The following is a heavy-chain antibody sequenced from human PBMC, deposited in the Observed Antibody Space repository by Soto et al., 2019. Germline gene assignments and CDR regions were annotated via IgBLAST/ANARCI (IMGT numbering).Heavy chain of an antibody. CDR3: ARPEYYYDSRGYYGY. CDR2: ISSSSSYI. V-gene: IGHV3-21*01. Sequence: EVQLVESGGGLVKPGGSLRLSCAASGFTFSSYSMNWVRQAPGKGLEWVSSISSSSSYIYYADSVKGRFTISRDKAKNSLYLQMNTLRAEDTGVYYFARPEYYYDSRGYYGYWGQGTLVTVSS. D-gene: IGHD3-22*01. CDR1: GFTFSSYS. J-gene: IGHJ4*02.